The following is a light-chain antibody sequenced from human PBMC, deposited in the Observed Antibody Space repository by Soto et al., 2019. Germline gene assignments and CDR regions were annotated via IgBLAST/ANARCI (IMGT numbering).Light chain of an antibody. CDR3: SSYTSSSVV. Sequence: SALTQPASVSGSPGQSITISCTGTSSDVGGYNYVSWYQQHPGKAPKLMIYEVSNRPSGVSNRFSGSKSGNTASLTISGLQAEVEADYYCSSYTSSSVVFGGGTKLTVL. CDR1: SSDVGGYNY. CDR2: EVS. V-gene: IGLV2-14*01. J-gene: IGLJ2*01.